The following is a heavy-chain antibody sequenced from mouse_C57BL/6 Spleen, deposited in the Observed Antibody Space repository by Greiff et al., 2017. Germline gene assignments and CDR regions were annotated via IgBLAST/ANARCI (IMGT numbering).Heavy chain of an antibody. D-gene: IGHD1-1*01. Sequence: VQLQQPGAELVKPGASVKLSCKASGYTFTSYWMPWVKQRPGQGLEWIGEIDPSDSYTNYNQKFKGQATLTVDTSSSTAYMQLSSLPSEDSAVYYGARTDYNDGSLDGFAYWGQGTTLTVSA. J-gene: IGHJ2*01. V-gene: IGHV1-50*01. CDR2: IDPSDSYT. CDR3: ARTDYNDGSLDGFAY. CDR1: GYTFTSYW.